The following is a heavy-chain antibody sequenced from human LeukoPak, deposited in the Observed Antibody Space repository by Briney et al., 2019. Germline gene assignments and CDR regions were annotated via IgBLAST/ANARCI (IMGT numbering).Heavy chain of an antibody. V-gene: IGHV3-23*01. CDR2: ISGSGGST. Sequence: GGSLRLSCAASGFTFSSYAMSGVRQAPGKGLDWFSAISGSGGSTYYEDSVKGRFTISRDNSRDTLYLQMNSLRAEDTAVYYCAKGYYDYVWGSYYFDYWAREPWSPSPQ. CDR1: GFTFSSYA. J-gene: IGHJ4*02. D-gene: IGHD3-16*01. CDR3: AKGYYDYVWGSYYFDY.